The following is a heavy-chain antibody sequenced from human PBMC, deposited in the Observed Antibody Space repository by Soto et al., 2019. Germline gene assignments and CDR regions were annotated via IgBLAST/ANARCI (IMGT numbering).Heavy chain of an antibody. CDR1: GSSISSYY. J-gene: IGHJ6*02. CDR3: ARAPRMPSDYYYYGMDV. Sequence: SETLSLTCTVSGSSISSYYWSWIRQPPGKGLEWIGYIYYSGSTNYNPSLKSRVTISVDTSKNQFSLKLSSVTAADTAVYYCARAPRMPSDYYYYGMDVWGQGTTVTVSS. D-gene: IGHD2-2*01. V-gene: IGHV4-59*01. CDR2: IYYSGST.